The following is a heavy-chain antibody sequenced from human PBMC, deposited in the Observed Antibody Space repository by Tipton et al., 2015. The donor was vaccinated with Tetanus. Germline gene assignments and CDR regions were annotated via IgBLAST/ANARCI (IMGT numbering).Heavy chain of an antibody. V-gene: IGHV4-4*02. J-gene: IGHJ6*02. Sequence: TLSLTCAVYGGSISSGDWWSWVRQPPGKGLEWIGEIHQSGRTNYNGSLKGRVTISMDTSKNQFSLTLSSVTAADTAVYYCARPPWGSFGMDVWGQGTTVTVSS. CDR3: ARPPWGSFGMDV. CDR2: IHQSGRT. D-gene: IGHD3-16*01. CDR1: GGSISSGDW.